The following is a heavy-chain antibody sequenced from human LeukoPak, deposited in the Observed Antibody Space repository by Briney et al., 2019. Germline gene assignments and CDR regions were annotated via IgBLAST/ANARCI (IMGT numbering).Heavy chain of an antibody. CDR1: GGSISSSSYY. D-gene: IGHD3-22*01. V-gene: IGHV4-30-4*08. CDR2: IYYSGST. J-gene: IGHJ5*02. Sequence: SETLSLTCTVSGGSISSSSYYWGWIRQPPGKGLEWIGYIYYSGSTYYNPSLKSRVTISVDTSKNQFSLKLSSVTAADTAVCYCARYYYDSSGYYYPNWFDPWGQGTLVTVSS. CDR3: ARYYYDSSGYYYPNWFDP.